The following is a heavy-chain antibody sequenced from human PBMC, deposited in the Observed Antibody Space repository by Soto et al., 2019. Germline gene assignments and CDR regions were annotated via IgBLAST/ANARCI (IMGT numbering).Heavy chain of an antibody. CDR2: IYYSGST. Sequence: QLQLQESGPGLVKPSETLSLTCTVSGGSISSSSYYWGWIRQPPGKGLEGIGSIYYSGSTYYNPSLKSRVTISVDTSKNQFSLKLRSVTAADTAVYYCATQPLMVGGVIMNGGGYYFDYWGQGTLVTVSS. CDR3: ATQPLMVGGVIMNGGGYYFDY. CDR1: GGSISSSSYY. D-gene: IGHD3-10*01. V-gene: IGHV4-39*01. J-gene: IGHJ4*02.